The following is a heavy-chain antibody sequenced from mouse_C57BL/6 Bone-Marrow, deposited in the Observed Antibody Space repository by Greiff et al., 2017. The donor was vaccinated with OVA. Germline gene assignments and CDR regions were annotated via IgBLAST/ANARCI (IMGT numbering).Heavy chain of an antibody. CDR1: GYTFTDYE. CDR3: TRDYGSSYGYFDV. J-gene: IGHJ1*03. Sequence: QVQLQQSGAELVRPGASVTLSCKASGYTFTDYEMHWVKQTPVHGLEWIGAIDPETGGTAYNQKFKGKAILTADKSSSTAYMELRSLTSGDSAVYYCTRDYGSSYGYFDVWGTGTTVTVSS. CDR2: IDPETGGT. V-gene: IGHV1-15*01. D-gene: IGHD1-1*01.